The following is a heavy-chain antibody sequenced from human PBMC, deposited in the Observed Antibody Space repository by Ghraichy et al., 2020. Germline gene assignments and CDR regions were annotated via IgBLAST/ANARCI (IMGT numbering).Heavy chain of an antibody. CDR2: IKQDGSEK. V-gene: IGHV3-7*04. CDR3: ARVKYSVGTFDL. Sequence: LSLTCAASGFTFSSYWMSWVRQVPGKGLEWVANIKQDGSEKYYVDSVKGRFTISRDNAKNSLHLRMNSLRAEDTAVYYCARVKYSVGTFDLWGQGTMVTVSS. D-gene: IGHD5/OR15-5a*01. J-gene: IGHJ3*01. CDR1: GFTFSSYW.